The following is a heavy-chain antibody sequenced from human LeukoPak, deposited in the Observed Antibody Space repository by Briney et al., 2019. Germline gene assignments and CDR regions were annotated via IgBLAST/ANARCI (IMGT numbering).Heavy chain of an antibody. CDR2: ISYDGSNK. J-gene: IGHJ4*02. D-gene: IGHD5-24*01. Sequence: PGRSLRLSCAASGFTFSSYAMHWARQAPGKGLEWVAVISYDGSNKYYADSVKGRFTISRDNSKNTLYLQMNSLRAEDTAVYYCARDRGDGYNYFDYWGQGTLVTVSS. CDR3: ARDRGDGYNYFDY. V-gene: IGHV3-30-3*01. CDR1: GFTFSSYA.